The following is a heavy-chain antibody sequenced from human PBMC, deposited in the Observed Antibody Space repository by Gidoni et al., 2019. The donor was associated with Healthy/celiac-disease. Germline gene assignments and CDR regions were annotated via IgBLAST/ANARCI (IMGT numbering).Heavy chain of an antibody. CDR2: IIPIFGTA. J-gene: IGHJ6*02. CDR1: GGTFSSYA. D-gene: IGHD6-19*01. V-gene: IGHV1-69*01. Sequence: QVQLVQSGAEVKKPGSSVKVSCKASGGTFSSYAISWVRQAPGQGLEWRGGIIPIFGTANYAQKFQGRVTITADESTSTAYMELSSLRSEDTAVYYCARGIAVAGEGGGYYYYGMDVWGQGTTVTVSS. CDR3: ARGIAVAGEGGGYYYYGMDV.